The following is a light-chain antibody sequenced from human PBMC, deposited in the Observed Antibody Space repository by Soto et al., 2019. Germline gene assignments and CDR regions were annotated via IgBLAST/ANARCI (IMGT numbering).Light chain of an antibody. V-gene: IGKV3-20*01. CDR3: QQSGSSPWT. CDR2: GAS. CDR1: QSVSSSS. Sequence: EIVLTQSPGTLSLSPGERATLSCRASQSVSSSSLAWYQQKPGQAPRLLIYGASSRATGIPDRFSGSGSGTDFTLTISRLEPEDFAVYYCQQSGSSPWTFGQGTNVEIK. J-gene: IGKJ1*01.